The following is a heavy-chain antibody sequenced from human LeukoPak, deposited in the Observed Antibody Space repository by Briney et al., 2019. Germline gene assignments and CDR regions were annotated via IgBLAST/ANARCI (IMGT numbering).Heavy chain of an antibody. CDR2: INPRSGGT. CDR1: GYTFTAYY. V-gene: IGHV1-2*02. CDR3: ARDPSHFYYTDV. D-gene: IGHD6-6*01. Sequence: ASVKVSCKASGYTFTAYYLHWVRQAPGQGLEWMGYINPRSGGTKLAQKFQGRLTMTRDTSISTLYMELTRLRSHDTAVYFCARDPSHFYYTDVWGRGTTVTVSS. J-gene: IGHJ6*03.